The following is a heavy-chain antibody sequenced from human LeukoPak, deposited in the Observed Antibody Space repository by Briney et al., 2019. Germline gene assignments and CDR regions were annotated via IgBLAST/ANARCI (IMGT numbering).Heavy chain of an antibody. CDR2: IYTSGST. V-gene: IGHV4-4*09. CDR3: ARSSSGSYYRGDFDY. Sequence: SETLSLTCTVSGGSISSYYWSWIRQLPGKGLEWIGYIYTSGSTNYNPSLKSRVTISVDTSKNQFSLKLSSVTAAGTAVYYCARSSSGSYYRGDFDYWGQGTLVTVSS. J-gene: IGHJ4*02. D-gene: IGHD1-26*01. CDR1: GGSISSYY.